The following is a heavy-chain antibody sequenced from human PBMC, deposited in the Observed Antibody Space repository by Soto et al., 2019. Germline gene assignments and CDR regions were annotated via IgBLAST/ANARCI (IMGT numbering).Heavy chain of an antibody. V-gene: IGHV3-23*01. CDR1: GFTFSSYA. Sequence: EVQLLESGGGLVQPGGSLRLSCAASGFTFSSYAMSWVRQALGKGLEWVSAISGSGGSTYYADSVKGRFTISRDNSKNTLYLQMNSLRADDTAVYYCAKDISGYCSGGSCSAWFDPWGQGTLVTVSS. J-gene: IGHJ5*02. CDR2: ISGSGGST. CDR3: AKDISGYCSGGSCSAWFDP. D-gene: IGHD2-15*01.